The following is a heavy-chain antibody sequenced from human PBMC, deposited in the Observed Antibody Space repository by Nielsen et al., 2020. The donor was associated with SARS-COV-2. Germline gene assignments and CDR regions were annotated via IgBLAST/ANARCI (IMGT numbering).Heavy chain of an antibody. J-gene: IGHJ6*02. CDR2: IYHSGST. V-gene: IGHV4-4*02. CDR3: ARDYGVLGYCSSTSCYRDYYYGMDV. Sequence: VRQAPGKGLEWIGEIYHSGSTNYNPSLKSRVTISVDKSKNQFSLKLSSVTAADTAVYYCARDYGVLGYCSSTSCYRDYYYGMDVWGQGTTVTVSS. D-gene: IGHD2-2*01.